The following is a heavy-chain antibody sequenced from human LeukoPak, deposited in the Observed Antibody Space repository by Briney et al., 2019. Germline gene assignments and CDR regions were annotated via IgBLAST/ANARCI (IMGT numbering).Heavy chain of an antibody. CDR3: ARGSSNIAGRNNCFDP. D-gene: IGHD6-6*01. Sequence: GGSLRLSCAASGFIFSRNSMNWVRQAPGKGPEWVSSISTSSSYINYADSVKGRFTISRDNAKNSLYLQMNSLRAEDTAVYYCARGSSNIAGRNNCFDPWGQGTLVTVSS. CDR2: ISTSSSYI. CDR1: GFIFSRNS. V-gene: IGHV3-21*01. J-gene: IGHJ5*02.